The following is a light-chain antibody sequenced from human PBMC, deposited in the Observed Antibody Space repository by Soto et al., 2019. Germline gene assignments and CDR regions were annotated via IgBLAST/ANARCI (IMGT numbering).Light chain of an antibody. Sequence: DIQMTQSPSTPSASVGDRVTITCRASQSISNWLAWYQQRPGKAPKLLIYDASTLDSGVPSRFSGSGSGTELTLTISSLQPDDFATYYCQQYSTDFWTFGQGTKVDIK. CDR3: QQYSTDFWT. V-gene: IGKV1-5*01. CDR2: DAS. J-gene: IGKJ1*01. CDR1: QSISNW.